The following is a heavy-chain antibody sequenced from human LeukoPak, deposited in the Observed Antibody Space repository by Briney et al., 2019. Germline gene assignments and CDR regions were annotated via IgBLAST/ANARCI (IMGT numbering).Heavy chain of an antibody. J-gene: IGHJ4*02. CDR2: ISSGGDTT. D-gene: IGHD2-21*02. V-gene: IGHV3-23*01. CDR1: GFTFSSYA. Sequence: GRSLRLSCAASGFTFSSYAMAWVRQAPGKGLEWVSTISSGGDTTYYADSVEGRFTISRDNSKNTLYLQMNSLTAEDTAVYYCAKEGPDCGGDCYGVFDYWGQGTLVTVSS. CDR3: AKEGPDCGGDCYGVFDY.